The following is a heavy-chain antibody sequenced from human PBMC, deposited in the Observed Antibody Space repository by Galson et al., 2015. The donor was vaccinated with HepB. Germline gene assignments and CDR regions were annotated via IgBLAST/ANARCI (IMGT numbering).Heavy chain of an antibody. CDR2: ISGRGGST. D-gene: IGHD6-19*01. V-gene: IGHV3-23*01. CDR1: GFTFSSYA. Sequence: SLRLSGAAFGFTFSSYAMSWVRQAPGKGLEWVSAISGRGGSTYYGDSVKGGFTISRDNSKKTLYLQMNSLRAEDTAVYYCAKDCPYSSGWYCNKYYYYGMDVWGQGTTVTVSS. CDR3: AKDCPYSSGWYCNKYYYYGMDV. J-gene: IGHJ6*02.